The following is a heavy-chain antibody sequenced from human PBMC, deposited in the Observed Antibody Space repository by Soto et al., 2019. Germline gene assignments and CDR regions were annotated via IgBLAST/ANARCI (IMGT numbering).Heavy chain of an antibody. CDR1: GGSISSGGFS. CDR3: ARSYCGGECYSDFAAFDI. J-gene: IGHJ3*02. CDR2: IHYAGNT. V-gene: IGHV4-30-2*01. Sequence: SETLSLTCAVSGGSISSGGFSWSWIRQPPGKGLEWIGYIHYAGNTYYNPSLKGRVTISVDRSKNQFSLELYSVAAADTAVYYCARSYCGGECYSDFAAFDIWGQGTPVTVSS. D-gene: IGHD2-21*01.